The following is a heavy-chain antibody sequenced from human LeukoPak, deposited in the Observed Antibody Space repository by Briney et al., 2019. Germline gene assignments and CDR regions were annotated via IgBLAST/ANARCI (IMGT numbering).Heavy chain of an antibody. J-gene: IGHJ4*02. Sequence: PSETLSLTCTVSGGSISSSSYYWGWIRQPPGKGLEWIGSIYYSGSTYYNPYLKSRVTISVDTSKNQFSLKPSSVTAADTAVYYCARAGYSSGWYYFDYWGQGTLVTVSS. CDR1: GGSISSSSYY. CDR3: ARAGYSSGWYYFDY. V-gene: IGHV4-39*01. CDR2: IYYSGST. D-gene: IGHD6-19*01.